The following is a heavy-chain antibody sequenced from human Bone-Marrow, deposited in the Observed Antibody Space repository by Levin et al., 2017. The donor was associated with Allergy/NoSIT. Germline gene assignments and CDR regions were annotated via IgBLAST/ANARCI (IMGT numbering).Heavy chain of an antibody. Sequence: PGESLKISCKASGGTFSSYAISWVRQAPGQGLEWMGRIIPILGIANYAQKFQGRVTITADKSTSTAYMELSSLRSEDTAVYYCARVGRGSYYGSGSYYTRYYYYYMDVWGKGTTVTVSS. J-gene: IGHJ6*03. V-gene: IGHV1-69*04. CDR3: ARVGRGSYYGSGSYYTRYYYYYMDV. CDR1: GGTFSSYA. CDR2: IIPILGIA. D-gene: IGHD3-10*01.